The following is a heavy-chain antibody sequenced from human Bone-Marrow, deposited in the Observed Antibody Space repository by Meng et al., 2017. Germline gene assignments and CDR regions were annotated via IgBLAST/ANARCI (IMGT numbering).Heavy chain of an antibody. J-gene: IGHJ4*02. Sequence: GQVVQSGAEVKKPGASVKASCKPSGYNFPDYYIHWVRRAPGQGLEWMGRINPKSGDTHYAQKFQARVTMTGDTSISTAYMELSGLRSDDTAMYYCARDEDISAAGKLFGDYWGQGTLVTVSS. V-gene: IGHV1-2*06. CDR2: INPKSGDT. D-gene: IGHD6-25*01. CDR1: GYNFPDYY. CDR3: ARDEDISAAGKLFGDY.